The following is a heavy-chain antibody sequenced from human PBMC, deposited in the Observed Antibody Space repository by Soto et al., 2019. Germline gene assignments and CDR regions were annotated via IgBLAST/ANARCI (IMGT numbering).Heavy chain of an antibody. V-gene: IGHV3-74*01. CDR1: GFTFSSYW. CDR2: INSDGSST. CDR3: ARDRDYDFWSGSPYYYYYGMDV. J-gene: IGHJ6*02. Sequence: GGSLRLSCAASGFTFSSYWMHWVRQAPGKGLVWVSRINSDGSSTSYADSVKGRFTTSRDNAKNTLYLQMNSLRAEDTAVYYCARDRDYDFWSGSPYYYYYGMDVWGQGTTVTVSS. D-gene: IGHD3-3*01.